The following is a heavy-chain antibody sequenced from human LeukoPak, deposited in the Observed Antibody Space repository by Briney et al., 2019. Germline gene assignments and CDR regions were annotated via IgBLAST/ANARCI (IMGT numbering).Heavy chain of an antibody. CDR3: ASILGGSYFDY. CDR2: IYYSGST. Sequence: PSETLSLTCTVSGGSISSYYWSWIRQPPGKGLEWIGYIYYSGSTTYYPSLRSRVTITVDTSKNQFSLKLSSVAATDTAVYYCASILGGSYFDYWGQGTLVTVSS. D-gene: IGHD3-16*01. CDR1: GGSISSYY. V-gene: IGHV4-59*08. J-gene: IGHJ4*02.